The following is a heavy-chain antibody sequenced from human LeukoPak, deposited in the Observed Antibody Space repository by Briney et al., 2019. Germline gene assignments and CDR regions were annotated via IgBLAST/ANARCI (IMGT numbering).Heavy chain of an antibody. V-gene: IGHV4-30-4*01. CDR3: GRVEWNGDYGIPCDY. CDR1: GGTISSGDYY. D-gene: IGHD4-17*01. Sequence: SETLSLTCTVSGGTISSGDYYWSWIRQPPGKGLEWIGYIYYSGSTYYNPSLKSRVTISVDTSKNQFSLKQSSVTGADTAVYYCGRVEWNGDYGIPCDYWGQGTVVTVSS. J-gene: IGHJ4*02. CDR2: IYYSGST.